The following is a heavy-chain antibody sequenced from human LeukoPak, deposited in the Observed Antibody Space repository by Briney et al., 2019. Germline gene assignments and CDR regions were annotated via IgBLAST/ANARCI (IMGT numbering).Heavy chain of an antibody. D-gene: IGHD6-19*01. Sequence: SETLSLTCAVYGGSFSGYYWSWIRQPPGKGLEWIGEINHSGSTNYNPSLKSRVTISVDTSKNQFSLKLSPVTAADTAVYYCARGLSRQWLRYRWFDPWGQGTLVTVSS. V-gene: IGHV4-34*01. CDR3: ARGLSRQWLRYRWFDP. J-gene: IGHJ5*02. CDR1: GGSFSGYY. CDR2: INHSGST.